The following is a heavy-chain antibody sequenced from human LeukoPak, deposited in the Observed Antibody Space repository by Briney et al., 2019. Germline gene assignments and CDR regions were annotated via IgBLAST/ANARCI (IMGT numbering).Heavy chain of an antibody. D-gene: IGHD6-19*01. CDR1: GFTFSNYG. Sequence: PGGSLRLPCAASGFTFSNYGMNWVRQAPGKGLEWVSTISGSGGSTFYADSVKGRFTISRDNSKNTLYLQMNSLRAEDTAVYYCARDTSGWPLNYFYYGMDVWGQGTTVTVSS. CDR2: ISGSGGST. V-gene: IGHV3-23*01. J-gene: IGHJ6*02. CDR3: ARDTSGWPLNYFYYGMDV.